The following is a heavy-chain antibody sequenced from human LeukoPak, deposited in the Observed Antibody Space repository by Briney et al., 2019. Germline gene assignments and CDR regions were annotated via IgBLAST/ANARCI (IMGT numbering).Heavy chain of an antibody. CDR3: AREGPYYYGSGDN. V-gene: IGHV3-48*04. D-gene: IGHD3-10*01. Sequence: GGSLRLSCAASGFVFSDYWMNWVRQAPGKGLEWVSYISSSSSTIYYADSVKGRFTISRDNAKNSLYLQMNSLRAEDTAVYYCAREGPYYYGSGDNWGQGTLVTVSS. CDR1: GFVFSDYW. CDR2: ISSSSSTI. J-gene: IGHJ4*02.